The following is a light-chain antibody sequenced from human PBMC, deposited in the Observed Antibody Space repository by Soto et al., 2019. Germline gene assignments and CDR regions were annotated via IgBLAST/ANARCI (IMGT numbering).Light chain of an antibody. Sequence: IGVTQSASTLSLTPGERATLSCRASQSVSSYLAWYQQKPGQSPRLLIYDASTRAPGIPARFSGSGTGTDFTLTISSLEPEDSAVYHCQQRSTCPSIPFGQRTLPAI. CDR2: DAS. CDR3: QQRSTCPSIP. J-gene: IGKJ5*01. V-gene: IGKV3-11*01. CDR1: QSVSSY.